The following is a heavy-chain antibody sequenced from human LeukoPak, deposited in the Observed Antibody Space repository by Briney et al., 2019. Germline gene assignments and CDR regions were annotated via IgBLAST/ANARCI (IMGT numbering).Heavy chain of an antibody. Sequence: GRSLRLSCAASGFTFSSYGMHWVRQAPGKGLEWVAVISYDGSNKYYADSVKGRFTISRDNSENTLYLQMNSLRAEDTAVYYCAKDYDFWSGYSSTPFDYWGQGTLVTVSS. CDR1: GFTFSSYG. CDR2: ISYDGSNK. CDR3: AKDYDFWSGYSSTPFDY. V-gene: IGHV3-30*18. D-gene: IGHD3-3*01. J-gene: IGHJ4*02.